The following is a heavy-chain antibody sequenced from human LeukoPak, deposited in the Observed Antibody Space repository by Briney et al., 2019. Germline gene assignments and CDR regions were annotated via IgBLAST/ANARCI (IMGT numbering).Heavy chain of an antibody. Sequence: PSETLSLTCTVSGGSISSYYWSWIRQPPGQGMEWIGYIYYSGSTNYNPSLKSRVTISVDTSKNQFSLKLSSVTAADTAVYYCARDHNQYYYGSGVSGGWFDPWGQGTLVTVSS. J-gene: IGHJ5*02. CDR3: ARDHNQYYYGSGVSGGWFDP. V-gene: IGHV4-59*01. CDR1: GGSISSYY. D-gene: IGHD3-10*01. CDR2: IYYSGST.